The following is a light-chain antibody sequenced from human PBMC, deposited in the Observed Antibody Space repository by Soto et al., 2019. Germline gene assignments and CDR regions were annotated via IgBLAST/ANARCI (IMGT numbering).Light chain of an antibody. Sequence: QSALTQPASVSGSPGQSITVSCTGTTSDVGGYDYVAWYQQHPGKAPKLMIYDVSSRPSGVSHRFSGSKSGNTASLTISGLQDEDEADYYCSSYLGSSTLSGVFGTGTKVTVL. CDR2: DVS. J-gene: IGLJ1*01. CDR3: SSYLGSSTLSGV. V-gene: IGLV2-14*01. CDR1: TSDVGGYDY.